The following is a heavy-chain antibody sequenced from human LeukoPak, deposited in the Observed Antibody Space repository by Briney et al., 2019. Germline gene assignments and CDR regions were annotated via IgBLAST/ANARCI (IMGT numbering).Heavy chain of an antibody. CDR3: ARGLDYYDSSGAVGY. V-gene: IGHV3-21*01. CDR1: GFTFSSYS. Sequence: PGGSPRLSCAASGFTFSSYSMNWVCQAPGKGLEWVSSISSSSSYIYYADSVKGRFTISRDNAKNSLYLQMNSLRAEDTAVYYCARGLDYYDSSGAVGYWGQGTLVTVSS. J-gene: IGHJ4*02. D-gene: IGHD3-22*01. CDR2: ISSSSSYI.